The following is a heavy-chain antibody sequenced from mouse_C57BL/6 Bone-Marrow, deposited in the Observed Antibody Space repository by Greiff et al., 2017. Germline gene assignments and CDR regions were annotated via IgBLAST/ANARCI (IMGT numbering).Heavy chain of an antibody. CDR3: ARWVLLRRAYWYFDV. J-gene: IGHJ1*03. D-gene: IGHD1-1*01. CDR1: GYTFTSYG. V-gene: IGHV1-81*01. Sequence: QVQLKESGAELARPGASVTLSCKASGYTFTSYGISWVKQRTGQGLEWIGEIYPRSGNTYYNEKFKGKATLTADKSSSTAYMELRSLTSEDSAVYFCARWVLLRRAYWYFDVWGTGTTVTVSS. CDR2: IYPRSGNT.